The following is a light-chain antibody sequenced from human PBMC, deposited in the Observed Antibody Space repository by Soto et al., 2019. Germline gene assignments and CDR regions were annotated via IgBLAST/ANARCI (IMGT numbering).Light chain of an antibody. J-gene: IGKJ5*01. CDR3: QQSDSLPIT. Sequence: DIQMTQSPSSLSASVGDRVTITCRASQDISNYLNWYQQRPGKAPKLLIYDASNLERGVPSRFSGTRSETHFTFAITSLQPEDVATYYCQQSDSLPITFGQGTRREI. V-gene: IGKV1-33*01. CDR2: DAS. CDR1: QDISNY.